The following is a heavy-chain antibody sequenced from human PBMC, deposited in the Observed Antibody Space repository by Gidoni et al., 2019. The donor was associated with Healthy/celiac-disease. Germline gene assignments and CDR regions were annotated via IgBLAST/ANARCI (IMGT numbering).Heavy chain of an antibody. CDR2: IAYDGSNK. D-gene: IGHD3-9*01. J-gene: IGHJ4*02. Sequence: QVQLVESGGGVVQPGRSLRLSCAASGFTFSSYGMHWVRQAPGKGLEWVAVIAYDGSNKYYADSVKGRFTISRDNSKNTLYLQMNSLRAEDTAVYYCAKDDLYYDILTGIDYWGQGTLVTVSS. CDR1: GFTFSSYG. V-gene: IGHV3-30*18. CDR3: AKDDLYYDILTGIDY.